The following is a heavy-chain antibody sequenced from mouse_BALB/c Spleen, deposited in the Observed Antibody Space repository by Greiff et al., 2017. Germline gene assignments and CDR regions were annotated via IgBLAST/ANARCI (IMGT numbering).Heavy chain of an antibody. CDR2: IDPSDSET. Sequence: VQLQQPGAELVKPGAPVKLSCKASGYTFTSYWMNWVKQRPGRGLEWIGRIDPSDSETHYNQKFKDKATLTVDKSSSTAYIQLSSLTSEDSAVYYCARSGGGLRRQDWYFDVWGAGTTVTVSS. J-gene: IGHJ1*01. D-gene: IGHD2-2*01. V-gene: IGHV1-69*02. CDR1: GYTFTSYW. CDR3: ARSGGGLRRQDWYFDV.